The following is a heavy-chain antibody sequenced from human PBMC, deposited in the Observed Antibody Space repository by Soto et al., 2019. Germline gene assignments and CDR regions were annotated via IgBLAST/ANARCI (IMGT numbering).Heavy chain of an antibody. Sequence: SETLSLTCTVSGDSINSGDYYWSWIRQHPGKGLEWIGYIYYSGTTYYNPSLKSRLTMSVDTSKNQFSLNLRSMTAADMAVDYCVRMFPHSDYVGGGYHYHFDQWGQGTLVTVSS. CDR3: VRMFPHSDYVGGGYHYHFDQ. V-gene: IGHV4-31*03. CDR2: IYYSGTT. D-gene: IGHD3-16*02. CDR1: GDSINSGDYY. J-gene: IGHJ4*02.